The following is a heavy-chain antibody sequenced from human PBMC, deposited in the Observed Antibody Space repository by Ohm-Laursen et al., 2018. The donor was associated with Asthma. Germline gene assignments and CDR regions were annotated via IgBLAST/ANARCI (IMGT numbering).Heavy chain of an antibody. Sequence: GSLRLSCSASGYTFSRYSIHWVRQFPGKGLEWVASISTASTFIYYADSVRGRFTTSRDNAKNSLYLQMNSLRAEDTALYYCARIGPEWELPGREYSLHHWGEGTLVTVSS. CDR1: GYTFSRYS. V-gene: IGHV3-21*01. CDR2: ISTASTFI. D-gene: IGHD1-26*01. CDR3: ARIGPEWELPGREYSLHH. J-gene: IGHJ1*01.